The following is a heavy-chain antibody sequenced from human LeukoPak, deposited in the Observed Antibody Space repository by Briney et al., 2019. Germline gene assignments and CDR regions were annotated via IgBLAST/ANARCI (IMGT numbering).Heavy chain of an antibody. CDR2: INHSGST. J-gene: IGHJ4*02. V-gene: IGHV4-34*01. D-gene: IGHD4-11*01. CDR1: GGSFSGYF. Sequence: SETLSLTCAVYGGSFSGYFWNWIRQPPGKGLEWIGEINHSGSTNYNPSLKSRVTISVDTSKNQFSLKLSSVTAADTAVYYCARYYSNYLFDYWGQGTLVTASS. CDR3: ARYYSNYLFDY.